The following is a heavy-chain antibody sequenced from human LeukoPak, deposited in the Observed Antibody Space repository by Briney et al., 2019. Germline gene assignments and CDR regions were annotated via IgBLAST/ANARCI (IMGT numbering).Heavy chain of an antibody. Sequence: GGSLRLSCAASGFTFSRYSMNWVRQAPGKGLEWVSSITSSSIYKYYADSVKGRFTISRDNAKKSLYLQMNSLRAEDTAVYYCASSRYDSSGYYGIIGYWGQGTLVTVSS. D-gene: IGHD3-22*01. CDR3: ASSRYDSSGYYGIIGY. CDR2: ITSSSIYK. J-gene: IGHJ4*02. V-gene: IGHV3-21*01. CDR1: GFTFSRYS.